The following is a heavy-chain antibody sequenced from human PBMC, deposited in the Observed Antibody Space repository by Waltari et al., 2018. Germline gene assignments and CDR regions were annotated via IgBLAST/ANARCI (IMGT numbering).Heavy chain of an antibody. V-gene: IGHV3-7*01. CDR2: IKQDGSEK. D-gene: IGHD3-22*01. Sequence: EVQLVESGGGLVQPWGSLRLSCAASGFTFSSYWMSWVRQAPGKGLEWVANIKQDGSEKYYVDSVKGRFTISRDNAKNSLYLQMNSLRAEDTAVYYCARPIVAGPSWFDPWGQGTLVTVSS. J-gene: IGHJ5*02. CDR3: ARPIVAGPSWFDP. CDR1: GFTFSSYW.